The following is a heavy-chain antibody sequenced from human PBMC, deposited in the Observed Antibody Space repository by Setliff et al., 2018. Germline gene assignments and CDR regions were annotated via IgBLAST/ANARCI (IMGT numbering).Heavy chain of an antibody. J-gene: IGHJ6*03. CDR2: ISHSAYK. CDR3: ARAPPNRYSGSYEYFYMDV. CDR1: GGSISDNNYY. Sequence: SETLSLTCTVSGGSISDNNYYWGWIRQSPGKELEWIGGISHSAYKYYNPSFRTGVTISVDMSKNQFFLNLDSVTAADTALYYCARAPPNRYSGSYEYFYMDVWGKGTTVTVSS. D-gene: IGHD1-26*01. V-gene: IGHV4-39*01.